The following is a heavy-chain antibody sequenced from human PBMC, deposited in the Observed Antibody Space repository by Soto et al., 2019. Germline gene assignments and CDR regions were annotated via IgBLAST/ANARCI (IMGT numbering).Heavy chain of an antibody. J-gene: IGHJ5*02. V-gene: IGHV1-24*01. Sequence: ASVKVSCKVSGYTLTELSMHWVRQAPGKGLEWMGGFDPEDGETIYAQKFQGRVTMTEDTSTDTAYMELSSLRSEDTAVYYCATKILNTRLPPSWFDPWGQGTLVTVSS. D-gene: IGHD6-25*01. CDR3: ATKILNTRLPPSWFDP. CDR2: FDPEDGET. CDR1: GYTLTELS.